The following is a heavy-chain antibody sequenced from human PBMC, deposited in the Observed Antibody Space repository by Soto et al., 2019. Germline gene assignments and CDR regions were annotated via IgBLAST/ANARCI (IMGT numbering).Heavy chain of an antibody. D-gene: IGHD2-2*02. CDR1: GGSISSYY. CDR2: IYYSGST. CDR3: ARARTLGYCSSTSCYTDYYYGMDV. Sequence: SETLSLTCTVSGGSISSYYWSWIRQPPGKGLEWIGYIYYSGSTNYNPSLKSRVTISVDTSKSQFSLKLSSVTAADTAVYYCARARTLGYCSSTSCYTDYYYGMDVWGQGTTVTAP. V-gene: IGHV4-59*01. J-gene: IGHJ6*02.